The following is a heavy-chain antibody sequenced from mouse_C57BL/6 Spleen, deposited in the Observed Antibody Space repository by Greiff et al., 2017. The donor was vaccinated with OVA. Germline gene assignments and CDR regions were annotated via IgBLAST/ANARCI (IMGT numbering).Heavy chain of an antibody. CDR1: GYTFTDYY. J-gene: IGHJ2*01. CDR3: ARNRGDYLYYFDY. V-gene: IGHV1-76*01. Sequence: VQGVESGAELVRPGASVKLSCKASGYTFTDYYINWVKQRPGQGLEWIARIYPGSGNTYYNEKFKGKATLTAEKSSSTAYMQLSSLTSEDSAVYFCARNRGDYLYYFDYWGQGTTLTVSS. CDR2: IYPGSGNT. D-gene: IGHD2-4*01.